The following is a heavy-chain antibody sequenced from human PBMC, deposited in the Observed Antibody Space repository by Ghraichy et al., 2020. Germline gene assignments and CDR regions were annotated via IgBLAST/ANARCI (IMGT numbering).Heavy chain of an antibody. J-gene: IGHJ6*02. CDR2: MNPNRGNT. CDR3: ARVRNYGGNSFYYYYGMDV. V-gene: IGHV1-8*01. Sequence: ASVKVSCKASGYTFTSYDINWVRQATGQGLEGMGWMNPNRGNTGYAQKFQGRVTMTRNTSISTAYMELSSLRSEDMAVYYCARVRNYGGNSFYYYYGMDVWGQGTTVTVSS. D-gene: IGHD4-23*01. CDR1: GYTFTSYD.